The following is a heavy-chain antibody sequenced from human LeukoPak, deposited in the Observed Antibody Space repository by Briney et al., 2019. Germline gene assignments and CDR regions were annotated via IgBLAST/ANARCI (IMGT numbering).Heavy chain of an antibody. CDR3: ARTGGYSSGTYYPFDY. V-gene: IGHV4-34*01. CDR2: INHGGGT. CDR1: GGSFSGYY. J-gene: IGHJ4*02. D-gene: IGHD3-10*01. Sequence: SETLSLTCAVYGGSFSGYYWSWLRQPPGNGLEWIGKINHGGGTNYNPSLKRRVTISIGTSTNQFSLKLSSVTAADTAVYYCARTGGYSSGTYYPFDYWGQGALVTVSS.